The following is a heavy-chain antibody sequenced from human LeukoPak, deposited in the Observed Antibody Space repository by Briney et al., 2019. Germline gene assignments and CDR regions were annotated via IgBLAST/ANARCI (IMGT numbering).Heavy chain of an antibody. CDR2: ISYDGSNK. J-gene: IGHJ4*02. CDR1: GFTFSSYG. Sequence: AGSLRLSCAASGFTFSSYGMHWVRQAPGKGLEWVAVISYDGSNKYYADSVKGRFTISRDNSKNTLYLQMNSLRAEDTAVYYCAKQDDSSGVWGQGTLVTVSS. D-gene: IGHD3-22*01. CDR3: AKQDDSSGV. V-gene: IGHV3-30*18.